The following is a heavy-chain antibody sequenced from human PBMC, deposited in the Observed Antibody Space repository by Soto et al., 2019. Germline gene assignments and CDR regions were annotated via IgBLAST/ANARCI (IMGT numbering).Heavy chain of an antibody. CDR2: IYYSGST. D-gene: IGHD2-15*01. CDR1: GGSISSYY. CDR3: ARRIFHNYYYYMDV. Sequence: SETLSLTCTVSGGSISSYYWSWIRQPPGKGLEWIGYIYYSGSTNYNPSLKSRVTISVDTSKNQFSLKLSSVTAADTAVYYCARRIFHNYYYYMDVWGKGTTVTVSS. V-gene: IGHV4-59*08. J-gene: IGHJ6*03.